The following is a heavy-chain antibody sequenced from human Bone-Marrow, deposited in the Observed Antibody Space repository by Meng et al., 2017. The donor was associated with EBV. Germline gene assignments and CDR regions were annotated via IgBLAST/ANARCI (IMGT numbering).Heavy chain of an antibody. Sequence: QFQLVQSGAEVKKPGASGKVSCKASGYTFSSFGISWVRQAPGQGPEWMGWISAYNGDTKYAQKFQGRVTVTTDTSTSTAYMELRSLRRDDTAVYYCARGMRNFNFWGQGTLVTVSS. CDR2: ISAYNGDT. J-gene: IGHJ4*02. CDR3: ARGMRNFNF. V-gene: IGHV1-18*01. CDR1: GYTFSSFG.